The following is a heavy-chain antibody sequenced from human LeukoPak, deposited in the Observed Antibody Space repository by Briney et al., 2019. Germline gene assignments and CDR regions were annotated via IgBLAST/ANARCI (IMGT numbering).Heavy chain of an antibody. J-gene: IGHJ5*02. V-gene: IGHV4-39*07. CDR1: GGSISSSSYY. CDR2: IYYSGST. Sequence: PSETLSLTCTVSGGSISSSSYYCGWIRQPPGKGLEWIGSIYYSGSTYYNPSPKRRVTISVATSKTQFSLKLSSVTAADTAVYYCARWGEGSSNWFDPWGQGTLVTVSS. D-gene: IGHD3-10*01. CDR3: ARWGEGSSNWFDP.